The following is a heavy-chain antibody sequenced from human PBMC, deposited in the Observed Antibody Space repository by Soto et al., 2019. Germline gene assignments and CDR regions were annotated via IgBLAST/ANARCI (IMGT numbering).Heavy chain of an antibody. J-gene: IGHJ5*02. CDR3: SSRGVTIFGVVSGGFDP. CDR1: GGSTSSSNYY. CDR2: MYYRGNT. D-gene: IGHD3-3*01. Sequence: SETLSLTCTVSGGSTSSSNYYWGWIRQPPGKGLEWIGSMYYRGNTYYNPSLKSRVTMSLDTSKNQFSLNLGSVTAADTAVYYCSSRGVTIFGVVSGGFDPWGQGTLVTVSS. V-gene: IGHV4-39*01.